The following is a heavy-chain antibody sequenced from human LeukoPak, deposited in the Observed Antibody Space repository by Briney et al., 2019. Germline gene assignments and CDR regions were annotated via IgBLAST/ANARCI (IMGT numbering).Heavy chain of an antibody. D-gene: IGHD5-12*01. CDR2: ISYDGSNK. V-gene: IGHV3-30-3*01. J-gene: IGHJ4*02. CDR3: ARDLGTNYFDY. CDR1: GFTFSSYA. Sequence: GRSLRLSCAASGFTFSSYAMHWVRQAPGKGLEWVAVISYDGSNKYCADSVKGRFTISRDNSKNTLYLQMNSLRAEDTAVYYCARDLGTNYFDYWGQGTLVTVSS.